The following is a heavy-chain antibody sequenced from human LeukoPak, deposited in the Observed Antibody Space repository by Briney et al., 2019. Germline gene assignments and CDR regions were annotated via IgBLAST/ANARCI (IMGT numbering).Heavy chain of an antibody. CDR2: IISSSSFI. Sequence: GGSLRLSCAASGFTFSSYTMNWVRQAPGKGLEWVSSIISSSSFIYYADSVKGRFTNSRDNAKNSLYLQMNSLRAEDTAVYYCARDRGMDVWGQGTTVTVSS. V-gene: IGHV3-21*01. CDR3: ARDRGMDV. J-gene: IGHJ6*02. CDR1: GFTFSSYT.